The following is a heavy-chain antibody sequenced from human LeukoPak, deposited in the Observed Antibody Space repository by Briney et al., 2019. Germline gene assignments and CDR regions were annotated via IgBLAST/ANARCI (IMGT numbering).Heavy chain of an antibody. V-gene: IGHV4-34*01. CDR2: INHSGST. Sequence: PGGSLRLSCAASGFTFSDSYMSWIRQAPGKGLEWIGEINHSGSTNYNPSLKSRVTISVDTSKNQFSLKLSSVTAADTAVYYCARGKPRYGYSSSWYYFDPWGQGTLVTASS. CDR3: ARGKPRYGYSSSWYYFDP. CDR1: GFTFSDSY. J-gene: IGHJ5*02. D-gene: IGHD6-13*01.